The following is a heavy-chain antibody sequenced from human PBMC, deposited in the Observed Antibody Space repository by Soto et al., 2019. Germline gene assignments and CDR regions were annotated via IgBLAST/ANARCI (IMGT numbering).Heavy chain of an antibody. V-gene: IGHV4-34*01. J-gene: IGHJ4*02. CDR3: ARGYGRNFDS. CDR1: GGSFSGYY. D-gene: IGHD3-10*01. Sequence: QVQLQQWGAGLLKPSETLSLTCAVYGGSFSGYYWSWIRQPPGKGLEWIGEINHSGSTNYNPSLKSRVSISVDTSRNQFSLKLSSVTAADTAVYYGARGYGRNFDSWGQGTLVIVSS. CDR2: INHSGST.